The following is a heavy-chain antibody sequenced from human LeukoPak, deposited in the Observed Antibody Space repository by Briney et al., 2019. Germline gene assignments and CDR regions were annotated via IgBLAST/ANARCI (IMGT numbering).Heavy chain of an antibody. Sequence: GGSLRLSCAASRFTFSSYGMHWVRQAPGKGLEWVAYIQYDGSNEQYADSVKGRFGISRDSSKNILYLQMNSLRAEDTAVYYCAKDRCSNGVGCYYYYMDVWGKGTTVTISS. CDR2: IQYDGSNE. D-gene: IGHD2-8*01. CDR1: RFTFSSYG. CDR3: AKDRCSNGVGCYYYYMDV. J-gene: IGHJ6*03. V-gene: IGHV3-30*02.